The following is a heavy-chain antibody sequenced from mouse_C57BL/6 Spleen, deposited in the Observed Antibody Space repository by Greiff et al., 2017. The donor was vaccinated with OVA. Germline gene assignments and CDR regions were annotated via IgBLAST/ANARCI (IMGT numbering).Heavy chain of an antibody. V-gene: IGHV3-6*01. CDR1: GYSITSGYY. J-gene: IGHJ2*01. CDR2: ISYDGSN. D-gene: IGHD4-1*02. Sequence: ESGPGLVKPSQSLSLTCSVTGYSITSGYYWNWIRQFPGNKLEWMGYISYDGSNNYNPSLKNRISITRDTSKNQFFLKLNSVTTEDTATYYCARDRFNWYYFDYWGQGTTLTVSS. CDR3: ARDRFNWYYFDY.